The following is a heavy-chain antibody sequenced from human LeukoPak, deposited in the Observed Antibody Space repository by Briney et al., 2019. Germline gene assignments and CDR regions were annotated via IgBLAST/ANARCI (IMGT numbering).Heavy chain of an antibody. CDR1: GFTFITYW. CDR2: IKQDGSEK. V-gene: IGHV3-7*01. J-gene: IGHJ4*02. D-gene: IGHD3-10*01. CDR3: ARARQWFGELLRVEDFFDY. Sequence: PGGSLRLSCVASGFTFITYWMNGVREAPGKGLEGVANIKQDGSEKYYVHSVKGRFTISRDNAKNSLYLQMNSLRAEDTAVYYCARARQWFGELLRVEDFFDYWGQGTLVTVSS.